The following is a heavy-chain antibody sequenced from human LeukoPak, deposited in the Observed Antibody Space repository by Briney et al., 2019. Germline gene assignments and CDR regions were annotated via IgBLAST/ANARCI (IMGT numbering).Heavy chain of an antibody. CDR1: GGSFSGYY. V-gene: IGHV4-34*01. Sequence: SETLSLTCAVYGGSFSGYYWSWIRQPPGKGLEWIGEINHSESTNYNPSLKSRVTISVDTSKNQFSLKLSSVTAADTAVYYCARTPGSSGYYYYYYYMDVWGKGTTVTVSS. D-gene: IGHD3-22*01. CDR3: ARTPGSSGYYYYYYYMDV. CDR2: INHSEST. J-gene: IGHJ6*03.